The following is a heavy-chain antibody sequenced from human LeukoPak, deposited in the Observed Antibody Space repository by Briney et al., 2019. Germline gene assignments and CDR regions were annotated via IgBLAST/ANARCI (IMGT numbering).Heavy chain of an antibody. D-gene: IGHD3-22*01. V-gene: IGHV3-43*01. J-gene: IGHJ4*02. CDR3: ASPNNMIVVVITGY. Sequence: GGSLRLSCAASGFTFDDYTMPWVRQAPGKGLEWVSLISWDGGSTYYADSVKGRFTISRDNAKNSLYLQMNSLRAEDTAVYYCASPNNMIVVVITGYWGQGTLVTVSS. CDR2: ISWDGGST. CDR1: GFTFDDYT.